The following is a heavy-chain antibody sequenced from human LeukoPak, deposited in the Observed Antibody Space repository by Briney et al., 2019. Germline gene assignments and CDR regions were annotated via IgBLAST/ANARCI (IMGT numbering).Heavy chain of an antibody. CDR2: INHSGST. D-gene: IGHD2-2*01. CDR3: ARHRSFRWGLVVPAAMYFDY. Sequence: PSETLSLTCAVYGGSFSGYYWSWIRQPPGKGLEWIGEINHSGSTNYNPSLKSRVTISVDTSKNQFSLKLSSVTAADTAVYYCARHRSFRWGLVVPAAMYFDYWGQGTLVTVSS. J-gene: IGHJ4*02. CDR1: GGSFSGYY. V-gene: IGHV4-34*01.